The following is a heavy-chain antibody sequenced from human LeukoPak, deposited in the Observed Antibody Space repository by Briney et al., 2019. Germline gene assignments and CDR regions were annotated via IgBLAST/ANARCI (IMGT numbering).Heavy chain of an antibody. V-gene: IGHV3-48*01. CDR1: GFTFSSYS. J-gene: IGHJ6*03. CDR3: ARVFVDTAMVVGYMDV. D-gene: IGHD5-18*01. Sequence: HPGGSLRLSCAASGFTFSSYSMNWVRQAPGKGREWVLYISSSSSTIYYADSVKGRFSLSRDNAKNSLYLQMNSLRAEDTAVYYCARVFVDTAMVVGYMDVWGKGTPVTVSS. CDR2: ISSSSSTI.